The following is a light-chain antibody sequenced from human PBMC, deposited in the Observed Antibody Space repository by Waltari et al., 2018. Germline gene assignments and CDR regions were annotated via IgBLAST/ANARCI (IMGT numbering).Light chain of an antibody. CDR1: HFFASIY. V-gene: IGKV3-20*01. Sequence: ELVLTQSPGTLSLSPGESATLSCRASHFFASIYMAWFQQKPGQAPRLLIYGASTRATGIPDRFSGSGSEKDFTLIISRLEPEDSAVYYCHQYESVPYTFGQGTKLQIK. CDR2: GAS. CDR3: HQYESVPYT. J-gene: IGKJ2*01.